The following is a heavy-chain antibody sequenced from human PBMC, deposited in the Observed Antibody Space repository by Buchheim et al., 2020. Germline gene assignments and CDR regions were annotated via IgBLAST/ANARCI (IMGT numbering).Heavy chain of an antibody. CDR2: ISYDGSNK. V-gene: IGHV3-30*18. CDR3: AKAESLNYGMDV. CDR1: GFTFSSYG. J-gene: IGHJ6*02. Sequence: QVQLVESGGGVVQPGRSLRLSCAASGFTFSSYGMHWVRQAPGKGLEWVAVISYDGSNKYYADSVKGRFTISRDNSKNTVFLQMNSLRGEDTAVYYCAKAESLNYGMDVWGLGTT. D-gene: IGHD1-14*01.